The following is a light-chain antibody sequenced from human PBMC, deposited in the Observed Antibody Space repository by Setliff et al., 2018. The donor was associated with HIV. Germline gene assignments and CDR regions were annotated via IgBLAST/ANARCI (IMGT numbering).Light chain of an antibody. V-gene: IGLV2-14*01. CDR1: SSDVGGYNY. CDR3: TSYTTSNTITRV. J-gene: IGLJ1*01. CDR2: EVS. Sequence: QSVLTQPASVSGSPGQSITISCTGTSSDVGGYNYVSWYQQHPGKAPKLMISEVSNRPSGVSNRFSGSKSGNTASLTISGLQADDGADYYCTSYTTSNTITRVFGTGTKVTVL.